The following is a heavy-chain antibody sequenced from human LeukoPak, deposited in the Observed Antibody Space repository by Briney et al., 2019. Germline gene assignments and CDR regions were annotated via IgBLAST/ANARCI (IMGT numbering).Heavy chain of an antibody. CDR2: LYSGGYI. CDR3: ARQVRGDGRGGFDP. D-gene: IGHD2-21*02. CDR1: GFTVSSSY. J-gene: IGHJ5*02. V-gene: IGHV3-53*01. Sequence: GGSLRLSCAASGFTVSSSYMSWGRQAPGKGLEWVSVLYSGGYISYADSVKGRFTISRDISKNTLYLQMDSLRADDTAVYYCARQVRGDGRGGFDPWGQGTLVTVSS.